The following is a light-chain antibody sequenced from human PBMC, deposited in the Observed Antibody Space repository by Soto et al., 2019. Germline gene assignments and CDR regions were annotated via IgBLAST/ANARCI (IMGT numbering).Light chain of an antibody. CDR3: QQYNSWWT. J-gene: IGKJ1*01. Sequence: DIQLTQSPSSLSASVGDRVTITCRASQTISSWLAWYQQKPGKAPKLVIHKASTLESGVPSRFSGSGSGTEFTLTISSLQPDDFATYYCQQYNSWWTFGQGTKVDIK. CDR2: KAS. V-gene: IGKV1-5*03. CDR1: QTISSW.